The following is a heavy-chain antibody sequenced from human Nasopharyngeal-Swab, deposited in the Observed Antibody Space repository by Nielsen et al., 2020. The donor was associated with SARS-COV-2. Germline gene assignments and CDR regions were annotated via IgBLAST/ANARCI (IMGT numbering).Heavy chain of an antibody. CDR1: GGSISSGGYS. CDR2: LYHSGST. D-gene: IGHD3-10*01. V-gene: IGHV4-30-2*01. J-gene: IGHJ3*02. Sequence: LRLSCAVSGGSISSGGYSWSWIRQPPGKGLEWIGFLYHSGSTYYNPSLKSRVTISVDRSKNQFSLKLSSVTAADTAVYYCARVRGGAPYYYGSGSRLAFDIWGQGTMVTVSS. CDR3: ARVRGGAPYYYGSGSRLAFDI.